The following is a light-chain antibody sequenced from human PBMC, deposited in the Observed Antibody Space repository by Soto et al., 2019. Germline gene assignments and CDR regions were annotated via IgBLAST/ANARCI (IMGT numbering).Light chain of an antibody. CDR1: SSNIGSNT. CDR3: AAWDDSMNGLV. CDR2: NNN. V-gene: IGLV1-44*01. Sequence: QSVLTQPPSASGTPGQRVTISCSGSSSNIGSNTVNWYQQLPGTAPKLLIYNNNQRPSGVPDRFSGSKSGTSASLAISGLQYEDEAAYYCAAWDDSMNGLVFGTGTKLTVL. J-gene: IGLJ1*01.